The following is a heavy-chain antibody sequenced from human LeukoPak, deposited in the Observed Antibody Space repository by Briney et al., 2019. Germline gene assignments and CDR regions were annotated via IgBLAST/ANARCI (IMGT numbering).Heavy chain of an antibody. CDR1: GGTFSSYA. V-gene: IGHV1-69*04. CDR3: ATPLSSANRGRTFDY. CDR2: IIPILGIA. J-gene: IGHJ4*02. D-gene: IGHD7-27*01. Sequence: SSVKVSCKASGGTFSSYAISWVRQAPGQGLEWMGRIIPILGIANYAQKFQGRVTITADKSTSTAYMELSSLRSEDTAVYYCATPLSSANRGRTFDYWGQGTLVTVSS.